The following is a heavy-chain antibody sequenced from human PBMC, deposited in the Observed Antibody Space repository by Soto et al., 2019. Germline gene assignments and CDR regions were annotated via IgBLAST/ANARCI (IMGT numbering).Heavy chain of an antibody. Sequence: SETLSLTCTVSGGSTSSDNYWSWIRQPPGKGLEWIGHIYYSGNTDYNPSLKSRLAISIDTSKNQFSLKLSSVTAADTAVYFCARVCGESSDGLYYSDSWCPRSLVTVSS. CDR1: GGSTSSDNY. J-gene: IGHJ4*02. CDR3: ARVCGESSDGLYYSDS. D-gene: IGHD2-21*01. V-gene: IGHV4-30-4*01. CDR2: IYYSGNT.